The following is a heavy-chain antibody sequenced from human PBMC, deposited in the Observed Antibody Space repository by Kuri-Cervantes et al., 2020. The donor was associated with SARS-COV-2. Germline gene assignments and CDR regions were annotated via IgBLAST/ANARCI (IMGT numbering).Heavy chain of an antibody. J-gene: IGHJ4*02. Sequence: ESLKISCTVSGDSSTSFYWSWIRQTAGKGLEWLGRIYTSGSTNYNPSLKSRVTISVDTSKNQFSLKLGSVTAADTAVYYCARGRGSYSSSWYNKPFDYWGQGTLVTV. V-gene: IGHV4-4*07. CDR3: ARGRGSYSSSWYNKPFDY. CDR1: GDSSTSFY. D-gene: IGHD6-13*01. CDR2: IYTSGST.